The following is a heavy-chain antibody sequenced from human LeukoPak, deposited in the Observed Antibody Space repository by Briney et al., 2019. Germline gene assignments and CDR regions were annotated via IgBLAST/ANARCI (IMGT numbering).Heavy chain of an antibody. CDR3: ARHEPSAMVSQDAFDI. V-gene: IGHV4-59*08. CDR2: IYYSGST. Sequence: PSETLSLTCTVSGGSISSYYWSWIRQPPGKGLEWIGYIYYSGSTNYNPSLKSRVTISVDTSKNQFSLKLSSVTAADTAVYYCARHEPSAMVSQDAFDIWGQGTMVTVSS. D-gene: IGHD5-18*01. CDR1: GGSISSYY. J-gene: IGHJ3*02.